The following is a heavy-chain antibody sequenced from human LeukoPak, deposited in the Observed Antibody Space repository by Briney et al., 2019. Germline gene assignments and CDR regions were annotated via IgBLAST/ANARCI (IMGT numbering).Heavy chain of an antibody. Sequence: SETLSLTCTVSGGSISSSSYYWGWIRQPPGKGLEWLGSIYYSGSTYYNPSLKSRVTISVDTSKNQFSLKLSSVTDADTAVYYCARPQYYYGSGSYLFFDPWGQGTLVTVSS. CDR3: ARPQYYYGSGSYLFFDP. CDR2: IYYSGST. J-gene: IGHJ5*02. D-gene: IGHD3-10*01. V-gene: IGHV4-39*01. CDR1: GGSISSSSYY.